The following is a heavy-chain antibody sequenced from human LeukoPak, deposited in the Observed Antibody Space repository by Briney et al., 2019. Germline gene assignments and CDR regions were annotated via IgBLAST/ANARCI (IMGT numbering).Heavy chain of an antibody. J-gene: IGHJ5*02. CDR3: ARGPFAVGRYNGWFDP. Sequence: GGSLRLSCPASGFTFGDYCMGWFRQAPGKGLEWVGFIRSKPYGETTEYAASVEGRFTISRDNSKSIAYLQMNSLKTEDTAAYYCARGPFAVGRYNGWFDPWGQGTLVTVSS. CDR1: GFTFGDYC. CDR2: IRSKPYGETT. D-gene: IGHD3-10*01. V-gene: IGHV3-49*03.